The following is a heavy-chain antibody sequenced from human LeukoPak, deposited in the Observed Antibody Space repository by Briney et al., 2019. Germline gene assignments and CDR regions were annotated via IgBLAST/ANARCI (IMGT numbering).Heavy chain of an antibody. CDR2: INPSGGST. Sequence: ASVKVSCKASGYTFTSYYMRWVRQAPGQGLEWMGIINPSGGSTSYAQKFQGRVTMTRDTSTSTVYMELSSLRSEDTAVYYCASDTRPGQQLGLGAFDIWGQGTMVTVSS. D-gene: IGHD6-13*01. V-gene: IGHV1-46*01. J-gene: IGHJ3*02. CDR3: ASDTRPGQQLGLGAFDI. CDR1: GYTFTSYY.